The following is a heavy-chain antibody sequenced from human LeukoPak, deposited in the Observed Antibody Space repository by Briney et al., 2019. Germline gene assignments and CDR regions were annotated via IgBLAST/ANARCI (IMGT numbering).Heavy chain of an antibody. CDR1: GFTFDDYG. V-gene: IGHV3-20*04. CDR2: INWNGGST. CDR3: ARVGTYYDILAGYYSTYFDY. J-gene: IGHJ4*02. Sequence: GGSLRLSCAASGFTFDDYGMSWVRQAPGKGLEWFSGINWNGGSTGYADSVKGRFTISRDNAKNSLYLQMNSLRAEDTALYYCARVGTYYDILAGYYSTYFDYWGQGTLVTVSS. D-gene: IGHD3-9*01.